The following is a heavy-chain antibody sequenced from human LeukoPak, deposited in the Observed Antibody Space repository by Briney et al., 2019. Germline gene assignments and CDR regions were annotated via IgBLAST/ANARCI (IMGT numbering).Heavy chain of an antibody. CDR1: GFTFSSYS. CDR3: ARARDY. V-gene: IGHV3-48*02. CDR2: ISSGSTIT. Sequence: PGGSLRLSCAASGFTFSSYSMNWVRQAPGKGLEWVSYISSGSTITYYADSVKGRFTISRDNAKNSLYLQMNSLRDEDTAVYFCARARDYWGQGTRVTVSS. J-gene: IGHJ4*02.